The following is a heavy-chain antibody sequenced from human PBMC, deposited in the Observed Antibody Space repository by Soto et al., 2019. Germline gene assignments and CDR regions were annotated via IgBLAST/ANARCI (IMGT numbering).Heavy chain of an antibody. CDR2: IYYSGST. V-gene: IGHV4-31*03. J-gene: IGHJ2*01. D-gene: IGHD2-21*02. Sequence: QVQLQESGPGLVKPSQTLSLTCTVSGGSISSGGYYWSWIRQHPGKGLEWIGYIYYSGSTYYNPSLKSRVTISVDTSKNQFSLKLSSVTAADTAVYYCARGQHIVVVTAMARLYPHWYFDLWGRGTLVTVSS. CDR1: GGSISSGGYY. CDR3: ARGQHIVVVTAMARLYPHWYFDL.